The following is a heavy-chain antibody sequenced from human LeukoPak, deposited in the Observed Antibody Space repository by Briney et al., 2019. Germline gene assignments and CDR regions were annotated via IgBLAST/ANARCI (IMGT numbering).Heavy chain of an antibody. CDR2: ISAYNGNT. CDR3: ARWGIPYYYDSSGYYA. V-gene: IGHV1-18*01. D-gene: IGHD3-22*01. J-gene: IGHJ5*02. CDR1: GYTFTSYG. Sequence: GASVKVSCKASGYTFTSYGISWVRQAPGQGLEWRGWISAYNGNTNYAQKRQGRVTMNTDTSTRTAYMELRSLRSDDQAVYYCARWGIPYYYDSSGYYAWGQGTLVTVSS.